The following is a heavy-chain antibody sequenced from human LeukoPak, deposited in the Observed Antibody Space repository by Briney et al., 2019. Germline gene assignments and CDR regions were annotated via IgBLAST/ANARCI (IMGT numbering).Heavy chain of an antibody. V-gene: IGHV4-31*03. CDR2: IYYSGST. CDR1: GVSISSGGYY. J-gene: IGHJ6*02. D-gene: IGHD2-15*01. Sequence: PSETLSLTCTVSGVSISSGGYYWSWIRQHPGKGLEWIGYIYYSGSTYYNPSLKSRVTISVDTSKNQFSLKLSSVTDADTAVYYCARDKNCSGGSCYSDGMDVWGQGTTVTVSS. CDR3: ARDKNCSGGSCYSDGMDV.